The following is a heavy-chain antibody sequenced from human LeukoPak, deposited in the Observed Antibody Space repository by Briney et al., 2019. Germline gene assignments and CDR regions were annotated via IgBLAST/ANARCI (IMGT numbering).Heavy chain of an antibody. CDR2: ISSSSSYI. V-gene: IGHV3-21*01. D-gene: IGHD2-15*01. Sequence: GGSLRLSCAASGFTFSSYSMNWVRQAPGKGLEWVSSISSSSSYICYADSVKGRFTISRDNAKNSLYLQMNSLRAEDTAVYYCAREVADAFDIWGQGTMVTVSS. J-gene: IGHJ3*02. CDR3: AREVADAFDI. CDR1: GFTFSSYS.